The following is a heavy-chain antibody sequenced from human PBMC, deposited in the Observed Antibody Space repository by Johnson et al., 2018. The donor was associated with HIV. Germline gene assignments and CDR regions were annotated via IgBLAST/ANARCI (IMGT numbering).Heavy chain of an antibody. Sequence: QVQLVESGGGLVQPGRSLRLSCAASGFTFSSYAMHWVRQAPGKGLEWVAVISYDGSNKYYADSVKGRFTISRDNSKNTVFLQMNSLRPEDTAMYYCAAYYDFWSGSYTSGFDIWGQGTMVTVSS. CDR1: GFTFSSYA. V-gene: IGHV3-30-3*01. D-gene: IGHD3-3*01. CDR2: ISYDGSNK. J-gene: IGHJ3*02. CDR3: AAYYDFWSGSYTSGFDI.